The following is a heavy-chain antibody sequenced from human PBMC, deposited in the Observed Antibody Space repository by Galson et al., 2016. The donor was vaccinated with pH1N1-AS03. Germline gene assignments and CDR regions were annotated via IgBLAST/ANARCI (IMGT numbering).Heavy chain of an antibody. CDR1: GFSFNNYW. CDR3: AKGEYCSSLSCRSPSGLMDV. CDR2: INNDGSDS. V-gene: IGHV3-74*03. Sequence: SLRLSCAGSGFSFNNYWMHWVRQAPGQGLVWVARINNDGSDSTYADSVKGRFTISRGNSKNTLYLRMNTLRAEDTAVYYCAKGEYCSSLSCRSPSGLMDVWGKGTTVTVSA. D-gene: IGHD2-2*01. J-gene: IGHJ6*04.